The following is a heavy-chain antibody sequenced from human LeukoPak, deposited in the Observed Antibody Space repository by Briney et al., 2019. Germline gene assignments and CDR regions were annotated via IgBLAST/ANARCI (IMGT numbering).Heavy chain of an antibody. CDR1: GFTFSSYE. CDR2: ISSSGSTI. D-gene: IGHD6-19*01. CDR3: ARDSYSSGVFDY. J-gene: IGHJ4*02. V-gene: IGHV3-48*03. Sequence: QPGGSLRLSCAASGFTFSSYEMNWVRQAPGKGLEWVSYISSSGSTIYYADSVKGRFTISRDNAKNSLYLQMNSLRAEDTAVYYCARDSYSSGVFDYWGQGILVTVSS.